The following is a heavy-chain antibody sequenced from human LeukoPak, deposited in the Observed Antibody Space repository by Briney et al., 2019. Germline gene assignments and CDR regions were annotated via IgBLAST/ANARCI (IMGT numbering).Heavy chain of an antibody. Sequence: ASVKVSCKASGYTFSGHYMHWVRQAPGQGLEWMGWISPKSGGTKYAQKFQGRVTMTRDTSISTAYMELSRLRSDDTAVYYCARSSAPDAFDIWGQGTVVTVSS. D-gene: IGHD3-10*01. V-gene: IGHV1-2*02. CDR3: ARSSAPDAFDI. CDR2: ISPKSGGT. J-gene: IGHJ3*02. CDR1: GYTFSGHY.